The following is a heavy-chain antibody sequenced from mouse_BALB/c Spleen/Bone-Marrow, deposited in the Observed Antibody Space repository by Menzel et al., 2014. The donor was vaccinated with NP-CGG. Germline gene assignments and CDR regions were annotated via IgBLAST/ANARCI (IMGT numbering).Heavy chain of an antibody. CDR2: IYPGDGDT. Sequence: SGAELARPGATVKLSCKASGYTFTSYWMQWVKQRPGQGLEWIGAIYPGDGDTRYTQKFKGKATLTADKSSSTAYMQLSSLASEDSAVYYCARRRREYYFDYWGQGTTLTVPS. CDR1: GYTFTSYW. J-gene: IGHJ2*01. D-gene: IGHD2-12*01. V-gene: IGHV1-87*01. CDR3: ARRRREYYFDY.